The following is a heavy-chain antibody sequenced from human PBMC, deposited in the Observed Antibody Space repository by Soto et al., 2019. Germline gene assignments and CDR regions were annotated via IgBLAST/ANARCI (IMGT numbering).Heavy chain of an antibody. D-gene: IGHD2-2*03. CDR1: GGSISSGGYY. CDR3: ASLNGYCFCTSCHGYYVMDV. CDR2: IYYSGST. V-gene: IGHV4-31*03. J-gene: IGHJ6*02. Sequence: PSETLSLTCTVSGGSISSGGYYWSWIRRHPGKGLEWIGYIYYSGSTYYNPSLKSRVTISVDTSKNQFSLKLSSVTAADTAVYYCASLNGYCFCTSCHGYYVMDVWGQGTTVTVSS.